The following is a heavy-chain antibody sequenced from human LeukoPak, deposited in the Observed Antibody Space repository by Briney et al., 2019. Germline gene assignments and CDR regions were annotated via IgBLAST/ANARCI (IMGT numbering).Heavy chain of an antibody. CDR3: ARGGRHLEWLLYGMDV. J-gene: IGHJ6*02. CDR2: INHSGST. CDR1: GGSFSAYY. V-gene: IGHV4-34*01. Sequence: SETLSLTRAVFGGSFSAYYWTWIRQPPGKGLEWIGEINHSGSTNYNPSLKSRVTISVDTSKNQFSLKLSSVTAADTAVYYCARGGRHLEWLLYGMDVWGQGTTVTVSS. D-gene: IGHD3-3*01.